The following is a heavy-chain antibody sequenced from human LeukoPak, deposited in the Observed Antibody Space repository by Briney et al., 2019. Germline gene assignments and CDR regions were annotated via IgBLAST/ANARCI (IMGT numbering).Heavy chain of an antibody. D-gene: IGHD1-26*01. CDR1: GYSFTNYW. CDR2: IYPGDSDT. J-gene: IGHJ4*02. Sequence: GESLKISCKGSGYSFTNYWIGWVRQMPGKGLEWMGIIYPGDSDTRYSPSFQGQATISADKSISTAYLQWSSLKASDSAMYYCARRRYGSHFDYWGQGTLVTVSS. CDR3: ARRRYGSHFDY. V-gene: IGHV5-51*01.